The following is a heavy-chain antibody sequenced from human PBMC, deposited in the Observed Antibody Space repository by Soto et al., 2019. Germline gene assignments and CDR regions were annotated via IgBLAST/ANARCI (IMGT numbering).Heavy chain of an antibody. V-gene: IGHV3-23*01. CDR3: ARHTGNDPDGRHFDA. J-gene: IGHJ4*02. CDR1: VLTFTSHA. Sequence: GGSLRLSCAASVLTFTSHAMTWVRRSPGKWLEWVSTISGSGHTSFYADSVKGRFTISRDNSKNTLFLQMGGLGAEDTAIYYCARHTGNDPDGRHFDAWGQGTLVTVSS. D-gene: IGHD1-1*01. CDR2: ISGSGHTS.